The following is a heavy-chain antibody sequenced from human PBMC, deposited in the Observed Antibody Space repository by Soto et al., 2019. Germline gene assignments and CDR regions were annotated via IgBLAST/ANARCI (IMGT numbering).Heavy chain of an antibody. CDR3: ARSGGYDSFYYHGMDV. J-gene: IGHJ6*02. CDR2: ISTNGGST. Sequence: EVQLVESGEGLVQPGGSLRLSCAASGFTFSSYAMHWVRQAPGKGLEYVSGISTNGGSTFYADSVKGRITISRDNSKNMLYLQMDGLRAEDSAVYYCARSGGYDSFYYHGMDVWGQGTTVTVSS. V-gene: IGHV3-64*02. CDR1: GFTFSSYA. D-gene: IGHD5-12*01.